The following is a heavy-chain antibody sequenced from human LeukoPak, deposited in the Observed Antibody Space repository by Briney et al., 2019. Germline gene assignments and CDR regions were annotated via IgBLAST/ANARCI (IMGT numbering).Heavy chain of an antibody. CDR3: ASDYDSSGYYDY. D-gene: IGHD3-22*01. J-gene: IGHJ4*02. Sequence: ASVKVSCKASGYTFTSYDINWVRQATGQGLEWMGWMNPNSGNTGYAQKFQGRVTMTRNISISTAYMELSSLRSEDTAVYYCASDYDSSGYYDYWGQGTLVTVSS. V-gene: IGHV1-8*01. CDR1: GYTFTSYD. CDR2: MNPNSGNT.